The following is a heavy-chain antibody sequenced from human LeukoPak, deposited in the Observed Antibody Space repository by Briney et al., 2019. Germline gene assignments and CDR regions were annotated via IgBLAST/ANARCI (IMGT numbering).Heavy chain of an antibody. CDR2: VDAEDGET. V-gene: IGHV1-69-2*01. D-gene: IGHD2-15*01. CDR1: GYTFTDYY. Sequence: ASVKVSCKVSGYTFTDYYMHWVRQAPGKGLEWMGLVDAEDGETIYAEKFQGRVTITADTSKDTAYMELRSLRSEDTAVYYCETLPCYVRGYYWVQGALVTVSS. CDR3: ETLPCYVRGYY. J-gene: IGHJ4*02.